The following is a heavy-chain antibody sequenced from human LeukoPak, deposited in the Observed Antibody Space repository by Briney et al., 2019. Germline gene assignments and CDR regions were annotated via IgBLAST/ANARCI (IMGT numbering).Heavy chain of an antibody. J-gene: IGHJ6*03. Sequence: ASVKVSCKASGYTFTNYYMHWVRQAPGQGLEWMGWINPNSGGTNYAQKFQGRATMTRDTSISTAYMELSRLRSDDTAVYYCASFTAYYYYMDVWGKGTTVTVSS. CDR2: INPNSGGT. CDR3: ASFTAYYYYMDV. V-gene: IGHV1-2*02. CDR1: GYTFTNYY. D-gene: IGHD3-16*01.